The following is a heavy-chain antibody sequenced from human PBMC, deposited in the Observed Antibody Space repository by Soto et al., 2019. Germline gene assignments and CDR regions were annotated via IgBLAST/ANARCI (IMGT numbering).Heavy chain of an antibody. CDR2: IIPVFDKA. D-gene: IGHD3-16*01. V-gene: IGHV1-69*01. CDR1: GGSFGSSA. CDR3: ARLRRDWGDAFEL. J-gene: IGHJ3*01. Sequence: QVQLVQSGADVKKPGSSVKVSCKTSGGSFGSSAISWVRQAPAQGLEWMGVIIPVFDKANYAQNFQGRLTITADELTGTVFMELSSLRSEDTAVYFCARLRRDWGDAFELWGLGTFVTVSS.